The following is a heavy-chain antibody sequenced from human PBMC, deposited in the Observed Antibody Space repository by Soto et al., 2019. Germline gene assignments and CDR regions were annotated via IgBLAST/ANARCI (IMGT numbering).Heavy chain of an antibody. CDR3: AKYESYYYYYMDV. CDR1: GFTFSSYA. D-gene: IGHD3-16*01. CDR2: ISGSGGST. J-gene: IGHJ6*03. Sequence: GESLKISCAASGFTFSSYAMSWVRQAPGKGLEWVSAISGSGGSTYYADSVKGRFTISRDNSKNTLYLQMNSLRAEDTAVYYCAKYESYYYYYMDVWGKGTTVTVSS. V-gene: IGHV3-23*01.